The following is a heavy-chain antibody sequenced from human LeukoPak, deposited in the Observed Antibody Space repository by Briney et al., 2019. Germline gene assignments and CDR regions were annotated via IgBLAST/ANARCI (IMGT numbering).Heavy chain of an antibody. Sequence: GGSLRLSCAASGFTFSSYGMHWVRQAPGKGLEWVAVIWYDGSNKYYADSVKGRFTISRDNSKNTLYLQMNSLRAEDTAVYYCARGGAAAGTLDDAFDIWGQGTMVTVSS. CDR1: GFTFSSYG. D-gene: IGHD6-13*01. CDR3: ARGGAAAGTLDDAFDI. J-gene: IGHJ3*02. V-gene: IGHV3-33*01. CDR2: IWYDGSNK.